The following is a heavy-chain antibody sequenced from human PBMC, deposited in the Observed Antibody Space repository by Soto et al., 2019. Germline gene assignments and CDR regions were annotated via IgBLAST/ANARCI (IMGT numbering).Heavy chain of an antibody. V-gene: IGHV4-61*01. Sequence: PSETLSLTCSVSGGSVSIGSYYWNCIRQPPGKALEWIGYVYYSGSTNYNLSLKSRVTISVDRSKNQFSLMLSSVTAADTAVYYCARLTYYDFWSDHDYWGQGTPVTVSS. CDR1: GGSVSIGSYY. J-gene: IGHJ4*02. D-gene: IGHD3-3*01. CDR3: ARLTYYDFWSDHDY. CDR2: VYYSGST.